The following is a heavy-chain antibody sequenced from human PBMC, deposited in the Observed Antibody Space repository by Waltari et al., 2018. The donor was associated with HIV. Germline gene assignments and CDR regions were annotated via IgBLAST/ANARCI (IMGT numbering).Heavy chain of an antibody. J-gene: IGHJ4*02. CDR2: VNTNTGNP. D-gene: IGHD6-25*01. CDR1: GYTFTSRS. Sequence: QVQLVQSGSELKEPGASVKIFRKASGYTFTSRSMNWVRQAPGQGLEWMGWVNTNTGNPTYAQSLTVRFSFSLDSSVTMAYVEISSLRADDTAAYYCARDSGKTRLFDYWGQGTLVTVSS. CDR3: ARDSGKTRLFDY. V-gene: IGHV7-4-1*04.